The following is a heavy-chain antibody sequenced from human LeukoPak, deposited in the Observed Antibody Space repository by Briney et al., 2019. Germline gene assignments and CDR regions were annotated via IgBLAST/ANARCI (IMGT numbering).Heavy chain of an antibody. CDR2: MNPNSGNT. J-gene: IGHJ5*02. D-gene: IGHD3-3*01. CDR1: GYTFTSYD. CDR3: ARGLSGRWRFLEWPKGGFDP. V-gene: IGHV1-8*03. Sequence: ASVKVSCKASGYTFTSYDINWVRQATGQGLEWMGWMNPNSGNTGYAQKFQGRVTITRNTSISTAYMELSSLRSEDTAVYYCARGLSGRWRFLEWPKGGFDPWGQGILVTVSS.